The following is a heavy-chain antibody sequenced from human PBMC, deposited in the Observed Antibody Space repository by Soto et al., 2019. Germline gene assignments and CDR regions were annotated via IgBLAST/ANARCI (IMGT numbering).Heavy chain of an antibody. Sequence: EVQLVESGGGLVQPGGSLRLSCAASGFTFSSYSMNWVRQAPGKGLEWVSYISSSSSTIYYADSVKGRFTISRDNAKNSLYLQMNSLRDEDTAVYYCASPYYGDYAGYYYYGMDVWGQGTTVTVSS. V-gene: IGHV3-48*02. J-gene: IGHJ6*02. D-gene: IGHD4-17*01. CDR1: GFTFSSYS. CDR3: ASPYYGDYAGYYYYGMDV. CDR2: ISSSSSTI.